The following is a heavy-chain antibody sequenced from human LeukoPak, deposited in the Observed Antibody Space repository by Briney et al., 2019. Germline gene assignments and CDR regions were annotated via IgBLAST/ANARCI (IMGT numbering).Heavy chain of an antibody. CDR2: ISAYNGNT. D-gene: IGHD6-13*01. J-gene: IGHJ6*03. Sequence: ASVKVSCKASGYTFTSYGISWVRQAPGQGLEWMGWISAYNGNTNYAQKLQGRVTMTTDTSTSTAYMELRSLRSDDTAVYYCARDTYSSSWYHSTYYYYMDVWGKGTTVTVSS. CDR1: GYTFTSYG. V-gene: IGHV1-18*01. CDR3: ARDTYSSSWYHSTYYYYMDV.